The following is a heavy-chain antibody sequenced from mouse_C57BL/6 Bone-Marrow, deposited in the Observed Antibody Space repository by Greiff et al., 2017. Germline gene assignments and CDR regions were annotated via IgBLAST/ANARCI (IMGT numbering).Heavy chain of an antibody. CDR2: ISSGSSTI. CDR3: ARTPFITTVLDY. CDR1: GFTFSDYG. D-gene: IGHD1-1*01. J-gene: IGHJ2*01. V-gene: IGHV5-17*01. Sequence: EVKLVASGGGLVKPGGSLKLSCAASGFTFSDYGMHWVRQAPEKGLEWVAYISSGSSTIYYADTVKGRFTISRDNAKNTLFLQMTSLRSEDTAMXYCARTPFITTVLDYWGQGTTLTVSS.